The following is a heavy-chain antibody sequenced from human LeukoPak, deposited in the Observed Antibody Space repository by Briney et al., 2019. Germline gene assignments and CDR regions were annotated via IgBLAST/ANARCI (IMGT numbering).Heavy chain of an antibody. CDR1: GYTFTSYY. Sequence: ASVKVSCKASGYTFTSYYMHWVRQAPGQGLEWMGWISPNNGGTNYAQKFQGRVTMTRDTSISTAYMELSRLRSDDTAVYYCARSNHVWGSSDYWGQGTLVTVSS. CDR3: ARSNHVWGSSDY. CDR2: ISPNNGGT. V-gene: IGHV1-2*02. D-gene: IGHD3-16*01. J-gene: IGHJ4*02.